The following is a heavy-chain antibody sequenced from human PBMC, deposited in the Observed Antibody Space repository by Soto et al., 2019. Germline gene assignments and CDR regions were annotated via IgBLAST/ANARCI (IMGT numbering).Heavy chain of an antibody. J-gene: IGHJ4*02. Sequence: EVQLLESGGGLVQPGGSLRLSCSASGFIFSNHAMSWIRQAPGKGLEWVSSISGGGGGTHYADSVKGRFTISRDNSKSTLHLQINRLRTEDTAVYYCAKGSQYDMFTAYHAFDFWGQGSLVTVSS. CDR3: AKGSQYDMFTAYHAFDF. D-gene: IGHD3-9*01. CDR2: ISGGGGGT. V-gene: IGHV3-23*01. CDR1: GFIFSNHA.